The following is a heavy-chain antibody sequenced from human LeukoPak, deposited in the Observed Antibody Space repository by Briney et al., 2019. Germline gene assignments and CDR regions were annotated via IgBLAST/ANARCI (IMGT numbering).Heavy chain of an antibody. CDR1: GGSISSGGYY. CDR2: IYYSGST. CDR3: ATQPEVGRHNAFDI. J-gene: IGHJ3*02. D-gene: IGHD3/OR15-3a*01. V-gene: IGHV4-31*03. Sequence: PSETLSLTCTVSGGSISSGGYYWSWIRQRPGKGLEWIGYIYYSGSTYYNPSLKSRVTISVDTSKNQFSLKLSSVTAADTAVYYCATQPEVGRHNAFDIWGQGTMVTVSS.